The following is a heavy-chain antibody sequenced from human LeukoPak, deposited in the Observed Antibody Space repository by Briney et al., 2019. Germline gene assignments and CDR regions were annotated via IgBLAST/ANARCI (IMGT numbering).Heavy chain of an antibody. Sequence: GGSLRLSCAASGFTFSSYGMHWVRQAPGKGLEWVPFIRYDGSNKYYADSVKGRFTISRDNSKNTLYLQMNSLRAEDTAVYYCAKEVTIFGVVIEAFDYWGQGTLVTVSS. CDR2: IRYDGSNK. D-gene: IGHD3-3*01. CDR3: AKEVTIFGVVIEAFDY. J-gene: IGHJ4*02. V-gene: IGHV3-30*02. CDR1: GFTFSSYG.